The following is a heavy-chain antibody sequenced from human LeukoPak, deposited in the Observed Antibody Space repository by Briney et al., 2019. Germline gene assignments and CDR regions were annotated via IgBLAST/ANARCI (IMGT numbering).Heavy chain of an antibody. CDR3: ARRYNWNDRWD. CDR2: VYYSGST. CDR1: GGSISSTNYY. V-gene: IGHV4-39*07. Sequence: SETLSLTCTVSGGSISSTNYYWGWIRQPPGKGLEWIGSVYYSGSTYYNPSLKSRLTISLDTSKNQFSLRLSSVTAADTAFYYCARRYNWNDRWDWGQGTLVTVSP. J-gene: IGHJ4*02. D-gene: IGHD1-1*01.